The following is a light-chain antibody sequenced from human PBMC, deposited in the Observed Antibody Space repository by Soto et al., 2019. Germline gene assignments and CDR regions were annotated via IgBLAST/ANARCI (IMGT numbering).Light chain of an antibody. Sequence: EIVMTQSPATLSVSPGERATLSCRASQSVSSSHLAWYQQKAGQAPRVLIYGASSRATGIPDRFSGSGSGTDFTLTISRLEPEDFAVYYCQQYGSSPWTFGQGTKVEIK. V-gene: IGKV3-20*01. J-gene: IGKJ1*01. CDR3: QQYGSSPWT. CDR1: QSVSSSH. CDR2: GAS.